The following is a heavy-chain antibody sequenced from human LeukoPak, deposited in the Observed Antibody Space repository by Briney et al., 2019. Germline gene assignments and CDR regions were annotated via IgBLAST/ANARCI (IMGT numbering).Heavy chain of an antibody. D-gene: IGHD3-22*01. J-gene: IGHJ3*02. CDR3: AREYDDSSGYYDAFDI. CDR1: GYTFTSYG. V-gene: IGHV1-18*01. Sequence: ASVKVSCKASGYTFTSYGISWVRQAPGQGREWMGWISAYNGNTNYAQKLQGRVTMTTDTSTSTAYMELRSLRSDDTAVYYCAREYDDSSGYYDAFDIWGQGTMVTVSS. CDR2: ISAYNGNT.